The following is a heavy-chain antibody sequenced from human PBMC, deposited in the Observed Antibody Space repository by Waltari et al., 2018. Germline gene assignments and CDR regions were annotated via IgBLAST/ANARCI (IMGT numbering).Heavy chain of an antibody. Sequence: QVQLQESGPGLVKPSETLSLTCTVSGGSISSSYWSWIRQPPGKGLEWIGYIYYSGSTNNSPAIKNRVTISVDTSKNQFSLKLSSVTAADTAVYYCARADYGGNSGRSNWFDPWGQGTLVTVSS. CDR1: GGSISSSY. V-gene: IGHV4-59*01. CDR3: ARADYGGNSGRSNWFDP. D-gene: IGHD7-27*01. J-gene: IGHJ5*02. CDR2: IYYSGST.